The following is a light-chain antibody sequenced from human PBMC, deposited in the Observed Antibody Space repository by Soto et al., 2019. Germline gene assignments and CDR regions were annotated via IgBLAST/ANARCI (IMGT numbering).Light chain of an antibody. CDR3: QQSYSTPLWT. Sequence: AIQMTQSPSSLSASVGDRVTITCRASQGIRNDLGWYQQKPGKAPKLLIYAASSLQSGVPSRFSGSGSGTDFTLTICSLQPEDFATYYCQQSYSTPLWTFGQGTKVEIK. J-gene: IGKJ1*01. CDR2: AAS. V-gene: IGKV1-6*01. CDR1: QGIRND.